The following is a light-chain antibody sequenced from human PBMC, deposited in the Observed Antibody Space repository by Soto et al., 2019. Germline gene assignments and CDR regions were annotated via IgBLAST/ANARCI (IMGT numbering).Light chain of an antibody. Sequence: QSALTQPASVSGSPGQSITISCTGTSSDIGDSKYVSWYQQPPGKTPKLIIYDDNNRPSGVSNRFSGSKSGNTASLTISGLQAEDEAGYYCSAYTTTRTLFGGGTKLTVL. J-gene: IGLJ2*01. V-gene: IGLV2-14*01. CDR1: SSDIGDSKY. CDR3: SAYTTTRTL. CDR2: DDN.